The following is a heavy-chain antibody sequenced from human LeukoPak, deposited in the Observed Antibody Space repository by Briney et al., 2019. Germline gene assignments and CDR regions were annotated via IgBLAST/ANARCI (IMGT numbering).Heavy chain of an antibody. CDR3: VRLRRSSATGGYYYYYDY. CDR2: ITPTSSYI. J-gene: IGHJ4*02. D-gene: IGHD3-22*01. V-gene: IGHV3-21*01. CDR1: GFTFSSFS. Sequence: GSLRLSCGASGFTFSSFSMNWVRQAPGKGLEWVSSITPTSSYIYCADSVRGRFTISRDNAKNSLFLQMDSLSAEDTAVYYCVRLRRSSATGGYYYYYDYWGQGILVTVSS.